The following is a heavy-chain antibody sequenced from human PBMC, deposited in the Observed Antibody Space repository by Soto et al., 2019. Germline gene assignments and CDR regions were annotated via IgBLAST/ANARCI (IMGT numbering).Heavy chain of an antibody. CDR3: ESGRTSVTTDY. CDR2: TYYSGST. J-gene: IGHJ4*02. Sequence: SETLSLTCTVSGGSITSGGFYWSWLRQHPGRGLEWIGYTYYSGSTYYNPSLKSRVTFSVDTSKNHFSLILTSVTAADTAVYFCESGRTSVTTDYWGQGNLVTVSS. V-gene: IGHV4-31*03. CDR1: GGSITSGGFY. D-gene: IGHD4-17*01.